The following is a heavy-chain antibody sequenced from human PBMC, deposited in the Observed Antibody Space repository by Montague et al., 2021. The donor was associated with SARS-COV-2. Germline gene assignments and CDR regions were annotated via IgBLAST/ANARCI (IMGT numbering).Heavy chain of an antibody. Sequence: SETLSFTCTVSGYSINSNYYWGWIRQPPGKGLEWIGCSYHSGTTHYHPSLKSRVTISLDTSNNHFSLKVTSVTAADTAVYYCARAPYYGPGKPYQFDYWGRGTLVTVSS. CDR1: GYSINSNYY. CDR3: ARAPYYGPGKPYQFDY. D-gene: IGHD3-10*01. CDR2: SYHSGTT. J-gene: IGHJ4*02. V-gene: IGHV4-38-2*02.